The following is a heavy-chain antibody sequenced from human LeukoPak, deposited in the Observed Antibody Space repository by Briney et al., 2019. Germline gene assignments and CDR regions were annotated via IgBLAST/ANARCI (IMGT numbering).Heavy chain of an antibody. CDR3: AKDSYDFWSGYSSIPLDY. V-gene: IGHV3-64*01. D-gene: IGHD3-3*01. CDR2: ISSNGGRT. Sequence: GGSLRLSCAASGFTFSSFAMHWVRQAPGKGLEYVSTISSNGGRTYYANSVKGRFTISRDNSKNTLYLQMGSLRAEDMAVYYCAKDSYDFWSGYSSIPLDYWGQGTLVTVSS. J-gene: IGHJ4*02. CDR1: GFTFSSFA.